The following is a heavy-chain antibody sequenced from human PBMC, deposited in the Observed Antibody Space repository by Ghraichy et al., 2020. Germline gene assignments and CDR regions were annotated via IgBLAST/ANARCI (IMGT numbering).Heavy chain of an antibody. Sequence: ASVKVSCKASGYTFTSYDINWVRQATGQGLEWMGWMNPNSGNTGYAQKFQGRVTMTRNTSISTAYMELSSLRSEDTAVYYCARSGSYPTDLGYWGQGTLVTVSS. V-gene: IGHV1-8*01. CDR2: MNPNSGNT. J-gene: IGHJ4*02. CDR1: GYTFTSYD. D-gene: IGHD1-26*01. CDR3: ARSGSYPTDLGY.